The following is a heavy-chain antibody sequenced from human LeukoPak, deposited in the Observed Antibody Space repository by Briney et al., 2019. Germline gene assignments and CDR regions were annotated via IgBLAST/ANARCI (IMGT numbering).Heavy chain of an antibody. CDR3: AKETYSSGWYPYFDY. Sequence: GGSLRLSCVASGFTFSSYAMSWVRQAPGKGLEWVSSISGSGGSTYYADSVKGRFTISRDNSKNTLFLQMNSLRAEDTAVYYCAKETYSSGWYPYFDYWGQGTLVTVSS. CDR2: ISGSGGST. CDR1: GFTFSSYA. V-gene: IGHV3-23*01. J-gene: IGHJ4*02. D-gene: IGHD6-19*01.